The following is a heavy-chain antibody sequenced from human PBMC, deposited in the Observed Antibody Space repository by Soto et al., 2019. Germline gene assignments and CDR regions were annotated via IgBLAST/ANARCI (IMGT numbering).Heavy chain of an antibody. CDR2: ISTINGNT. V-gene: IGHV1-18*04. CDR1: GYTFTNYG. J-gene: IGHJ4*02. CDR3: ARGEWLLADY. Sequence: QVQLVQSGAEVKKPGASVRVSCAASGYTFTNYGVSWVRQAPGQGLEWMGWISTINGNTNYAEKFQDRVTLTTDTSTNTAYMELMSLRSDDTAVYYCARGEWLLADYWGQGTLVTVSS. D-gene: IGHD6-19*01.